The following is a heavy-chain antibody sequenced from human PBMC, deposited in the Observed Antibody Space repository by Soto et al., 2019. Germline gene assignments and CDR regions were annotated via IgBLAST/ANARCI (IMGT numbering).Heavy chain of an antibody. CDR1: GFTFSSYW. V-gene: IGHV3-7*01. D-gene: IGHD5-12*01. Sequence: PGGSLRLSCAASGFTFSSYWMSWVRQAPGKGLEWVANIKQDGSEKYYVDSVKGRFTISRDNAKNSLYLQMNSLRAEDTAVYYCARDSYSGYDPHPDYYYYYGMDVWGQGTTVTVSS. CDR3: ARDSYSGYDPHPDYYYYYGMDV. J-gene: IGHJ6*02. CDR2: IKQDGSEK.